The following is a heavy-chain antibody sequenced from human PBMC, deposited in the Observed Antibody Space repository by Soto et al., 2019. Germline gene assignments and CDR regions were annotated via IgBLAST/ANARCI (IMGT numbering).Heavy chain of an antibody. D-gene: IGHD6-19*01. V-gene: IGHV1-2*02. CDR2: INPDSGGT. CDR1: GYTFTGYY. Sequence: QVQLVQSGAEVKKPGASVKVSCKASGYTFTGYYMHWVRQAPGQGLEWMGWINPDSGGTNYAQKFQGRVTMTRDTSISTAYMELSRLRSDDTAVYYCARTSYSSGWSGDAFDIWGQWTMVTVSS. CDR3: ARTSYSSGWSGDAFDI. J-gene: IGHJ3*02.